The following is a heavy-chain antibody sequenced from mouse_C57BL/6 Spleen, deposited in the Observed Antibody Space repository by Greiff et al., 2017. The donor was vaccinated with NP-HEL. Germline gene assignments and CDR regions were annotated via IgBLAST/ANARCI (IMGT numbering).Heavy chain of an antibody. CDR2: INPNNGGT. V-gene: IGHV1-18*01. D-gene: IGHD1-1*01. Sequence: VQLQQSGPELVKPGASVKIPCKASGYTFTDYNMDWVKQSHGKSLEWIGDINPNNGGTIYNQKFKGKATLTVDKSSSTAYMELRSLTSEDTAVYYCARNLYGYAMDYWGQGTSVTVSS. CDR3: ARNLYGYAMDY. J-gene: IGHJ4*01. CDR1: GYTFTDYN.